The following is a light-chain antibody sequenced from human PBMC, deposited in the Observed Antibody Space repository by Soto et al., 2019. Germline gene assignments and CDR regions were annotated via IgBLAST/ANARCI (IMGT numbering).Light chain of an antibody. CDR1: QSISSN. Sequence: EIVMTQSPATLSVSPGERATLSCRASQSISSNLAWYQQKPGLAPRLLLYGASTRATGFPARFTGSGSGTEFTLTITSLQSEDFAVYYCQQYNTWPRTFGQGTKVEIK. CDR3: QQYNTWPRT. J-gene: IGKJ1*01. V-gene: IGKV3-15*01. CDR2: GAS.